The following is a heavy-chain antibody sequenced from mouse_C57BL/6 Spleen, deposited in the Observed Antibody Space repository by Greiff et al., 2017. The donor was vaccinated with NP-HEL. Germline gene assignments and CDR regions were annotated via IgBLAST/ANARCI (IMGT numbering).Heavy chain of an antibody. J-gene: IGHJ3*01. CDR2: ISGGGGNT. V-gene: IGHV5-9*01. D-gene: IGHD2-1*01. Sequence: EVKLMESGGGLVKPGGSLKLSCAASGFTFSSYTMSWVRQTPEKRLEWVATISGGGGNTYYPDSVKGRFTISRDNAKNTLYLQMSSLRSEDTALYYCARGGNWFAYWGQGTLVTVSA. CDR3: ARGGNWFAY. CDR1: GFTFSSYT.